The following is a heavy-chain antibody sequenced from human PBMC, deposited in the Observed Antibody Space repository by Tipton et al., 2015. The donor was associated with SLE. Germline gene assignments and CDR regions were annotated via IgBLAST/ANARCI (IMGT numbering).Heavy chain of an antibody. CDR3: ASPVGGRAY. Sequence: TLSLTCTVSGGSISSSSYYWGWIRQPPGKGLEWIGSIYYSGSTYYNPSLKSRVTISVDTSKNQFSLKLSSVTAADTAGYYCASPVGGRAYWGQGTLVTVSS. D-gene: IGHD1-26*01. CDR2: IYYSGST. J-gene: IGHJ4*02. V-gene: IGHV4-39*07. CDR1: GGSISSSSYY.